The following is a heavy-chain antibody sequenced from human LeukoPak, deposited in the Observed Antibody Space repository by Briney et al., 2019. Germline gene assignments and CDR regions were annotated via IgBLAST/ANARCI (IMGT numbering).Heavy chain of an antibody. CDR3: TKVGYCTTSCSVHYL. D-gene: IGHD2-2*01. J-gene: IGHJ4*02. CDR2: IKSKTDGGTT. CDR1: GYTFRIAW. V-gene: IGHV3-15*01. Sequence: GGSLRLSCAASGYTFRIAWMSWVRQAPGKGLERGGLIKSKTDGGTTNYAAPVKSRFTTSRDDSKNTLCLQINSLKTDDTAVYYCTKVGYCTTSCSVHYLWGRGTLVTVSS.